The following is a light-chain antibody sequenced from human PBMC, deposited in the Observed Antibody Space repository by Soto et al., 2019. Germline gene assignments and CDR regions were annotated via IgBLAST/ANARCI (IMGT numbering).Light chain of an antibody. CDR1: SSDVGGYNY. CDR2: EVT. CDR3: SLLATSNNFHFV. Sequence: QSVLTQPPSASGSPGQSVTISCTGTSSDVGGYNYVSWYQQYPGRAPKLMIYEVTKRPSGVPDRFSGSKSGNTASLTVSGPQAEGEAGYYRSLLATSNNFHFVFGRGTQVTVL. J-gene: IGLJ3*02. V-gene: IGLV2-8*01.